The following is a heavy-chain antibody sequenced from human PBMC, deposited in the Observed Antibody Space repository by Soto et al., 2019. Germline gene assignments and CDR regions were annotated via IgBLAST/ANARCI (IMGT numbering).Heavy chain of an antibody. CDR1: GYTFTGYY. CDR3: ARLYSGYDFRDDY. D-gene: IGHD5-12*01. J-gene: IGHJ4*02. Sequence: GASVKVSCKASGYTFTGYYMHWVRQAPGQGLEWMGWINPNSGGTNYAQKFQGWVTMTRDTSISTAYMELSSLRSEDTAVYYCARLYSGYDFRDDYWGQGTLVTVSS. CDR2: INPNSGGT. V-gene: IGHV1-2*04.